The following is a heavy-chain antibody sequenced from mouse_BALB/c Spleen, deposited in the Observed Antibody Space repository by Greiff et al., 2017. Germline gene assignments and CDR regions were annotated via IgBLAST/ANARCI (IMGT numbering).Heavy chain of an antibody. CDR2: IYPGDGST. Sequence: QVQLQQSGPELVKPGASVKMSCKASGYTFTSYYIHWVKQRPGQGLEWIGWIYPGDGSTKYNEKFKGKTTLTADKSSSTAYMLLSSLTSEDSAIYFCARHYGNYLAWFAYWGQGTLVTVSA. D-gene: IGHD2-1*01. V-gene: IGHV1S56*01. CDR1: GYTFTSYY. CDR3: ARHYGNYLAWFAY. J-gene: IGHJ3*01.